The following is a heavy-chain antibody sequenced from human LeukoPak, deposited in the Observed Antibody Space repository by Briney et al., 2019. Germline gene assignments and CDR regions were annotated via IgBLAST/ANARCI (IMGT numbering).Heavy chain of an antibody. CDR3: AREGYYGSGSYYKTIDY. D-gene: IGHD3-10*01. V-gene: IGHV4-59*01. Sequence: SETLSLTCTVSGGSISSYYWSWIRQPPGKGLERIGYIYYSGSTNYNPSLKSRVTISVDTSKNQFSLKLSSVTAADTAVYYCAREGYYGSGSYYKTIDYWGQGTLVTVSS. CDR2: IYYSGST. CDR1: GGSISSYY. J-gene: IGHJ4*02.